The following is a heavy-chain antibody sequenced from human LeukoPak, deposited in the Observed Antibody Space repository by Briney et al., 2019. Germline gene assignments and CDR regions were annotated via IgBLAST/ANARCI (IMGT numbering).Heavy chain of an antibody. J-gene: IGHJ5*02. CDR1: GYTFTGYY. Sequence: ASVKVSCKASGYTFTGYYMHWVRQAPGQGLEWMGWINPNSGGTNYAQKFQGWVTMTRDTSISTAYMELSRLRSDDTAVYYCARGYSSGWYAQNWFDPWGQGTLVTVSS. CDR3: ARGYSSGWYAQNWFDP. D-gene: IGHD6-19*01. CDR2: INPNSGGT. V-gene: IGHV1-2*04.